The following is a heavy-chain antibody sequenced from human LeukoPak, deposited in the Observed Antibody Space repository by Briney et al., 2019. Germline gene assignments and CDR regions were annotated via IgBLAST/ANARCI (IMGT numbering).Heavy chain of an antibody. CDR3: ARGGTFYPSIDY. V-gene: IGHV1-18*01. D-gene: IGHD1-26*01. CDR1: GYTFTTSY. CDR2: VSAYNGKT. J-gene: IGHJ4*02. Sequence: ASVKVSCKASGYTFTTSYINWVRQAPGQGLEWMGWVSAYNGKTSYAQRFQGRVTMTTDSSTSTAYMDLASLRSDDTAVYYCARGGTFYPSIDYWGQGTQVTVSS.